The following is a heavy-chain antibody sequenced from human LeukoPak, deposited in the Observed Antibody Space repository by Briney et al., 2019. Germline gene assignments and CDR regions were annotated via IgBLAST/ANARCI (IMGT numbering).Heavy chain of an antibody. CDR1: GFTFSSYA. CDR2: ISGSGGST. D-gene: IGHD3-9*01. J-gene: IGHJ6*02. CDR3: ARAHRYFDPKDYGMDV. Sequence: GGSLRLSCAASGFTFSSYAMSWVRQAPGKGLEWVSAISGSGGSTYYADSVKGRFTISRDNSKNTLYLQMNSLRAEDTAVYYCARAHRYFDPKDYGMDVWGQGTTVTVSS. V-gene: IGHV3-23*01.